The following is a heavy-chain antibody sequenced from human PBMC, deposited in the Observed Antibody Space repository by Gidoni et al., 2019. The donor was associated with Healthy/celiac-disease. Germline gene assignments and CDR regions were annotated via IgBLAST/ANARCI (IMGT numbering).Heavy chain of an antibody. CDR1: GFTFSSYA. Sequence: EVKLLESGGGLVQPGGSLRLSCAASGFTFSSYAMSWVRQAPGRGLEWGSAISGSGGSTYYADSMKGRFTISRDNSKNTLYLQMNSLRAEDTAVYYCAILHYGMDVWGQGTTVTVSS. J-gene: IGHJ6*02. V-gene: IGHV3-23*01. CDR3: AILHYGMDV. CDR2: ISGSGGST.